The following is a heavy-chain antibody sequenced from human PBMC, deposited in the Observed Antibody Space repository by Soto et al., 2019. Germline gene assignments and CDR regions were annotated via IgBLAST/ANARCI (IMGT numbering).Heavy chain of an antibody. CDR2: VYYSGSS. J-gene: IGHJ5*02. CDR1: GDSISGGASF. D-gene: IGHD2-2*01. Sequence: KPSETLSLTCTVSGDSISGGASFWSWIHQPPGKGLEWIANVYYSGSSYYNPSLKSRLTISVDTTKNQFSLQLKSMTAADTAVYYCAKLSCTSSTCYFPGWFDPWGQGTLVTVSS. CDR3: AKLSCTSSTCYFPGWFDP. V-gene: IGHV4-31*03.